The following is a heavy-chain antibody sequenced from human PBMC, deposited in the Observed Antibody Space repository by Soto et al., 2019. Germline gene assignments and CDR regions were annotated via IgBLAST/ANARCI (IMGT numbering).Heavy chain of an antibody. CDR3: VQSRWGGDCLQSYSSHSYYGLDV. J-gene: IGHJ6*02. V-gene: IGHV2-5*02. Sequence: QITLKESGPTLVKPTQTLTLTCTFSGLSLSTTGVGVGWIRQPPGKALEWLALIYWDDDKRYSPSLKSRLTLTKDTANHQVVLTMTNMDPVDTATYYCVQSRWGGDCLQSYSSHSYYGLDVWGQGTTVTVSS. D-gene: IGHD2-21*02. CDR2: IYWDDDK. CDR1: GLSLSTTGVG.